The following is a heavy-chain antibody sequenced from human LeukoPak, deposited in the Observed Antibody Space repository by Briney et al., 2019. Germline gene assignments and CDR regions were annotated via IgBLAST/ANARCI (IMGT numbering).Heavy chain of an antibody. Sequence: ASVKVSCKASGYTFTSYYMHWVRQAPGQGLEWMGIINPSGGSTSYAQKFQGRVTMTRDMSTSTVYMELSSLRSEDTAVYYCASSSGCSSTSCHPYYFDYWGQGTLVTVSS. CDR1: GYTFTSYY. CDR2: INPSGGST. V-gene: IGHV1-46*01. CDR3: ASSSGCSSTSCHPYYFDY. J-gene: IGHJ4*02. D-gene: IGHD2-2*01.